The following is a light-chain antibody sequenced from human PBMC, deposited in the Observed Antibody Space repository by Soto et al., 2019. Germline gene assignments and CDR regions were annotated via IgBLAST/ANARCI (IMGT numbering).Light chain of an antibody. J-gene: IGKJ1*01. CDR3: QQRSNWPWT. Sequence: EIVLTQSPATLSLSPGERATLSCRASQSVSSYLAGYQQKPGQAPRLLIYDASNRATGIAARLSGSGSGTDFTLTISSLEPEDFAVYYCQQRSNWPWTFGQGTKVEIK. CDR1: QSVSSY. V-gene: IGKV3-11*01. CDR2: DAS.